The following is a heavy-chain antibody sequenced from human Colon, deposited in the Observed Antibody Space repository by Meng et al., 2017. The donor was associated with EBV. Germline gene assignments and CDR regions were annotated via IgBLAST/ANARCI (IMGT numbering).Heavy chain of an antibody. CDR3: ARDYGTSRPFEY. D-gene: IGHD1/OR15-1a*01. V-gene: IGHV6-1*02. Sequence: APQQQSGPGLAKPAQTLSPAWAISGDSVSSTGAAWNWIRQSPSRGLEWLGRTYYRYKWHNDYAVSVKGRIAINPDTSKNQFFLQLNSVTPEDTAVYYCARDYGTSRPFEYWGQGILVTVSS. CDR1: GDSVSSTGAA. J-gene: IGHJ4*02. CDR2: TYYRYKWHN.